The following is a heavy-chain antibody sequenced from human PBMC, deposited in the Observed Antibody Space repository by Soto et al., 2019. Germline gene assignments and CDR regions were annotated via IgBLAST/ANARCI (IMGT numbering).Heavy chain of an antibody. D-gene: IGHD3-10*01. Sequence: QIQVVQSEVEVKRPGASVRISCKASGYTLDNHAITWVRQAPGQGLEWMGWIGALLYNDATNYARKFQGRLTMARDTPPNTVYTDLGSLRSDDTAIYYCARGTKGAGGWYFDLWGRGTLVVVSS. CDR1: GYTLDNHA. V-gene: IGHV1-18*01. J-gene: IGHJ2*01. CDR2: IGALLYNDAT. CDR3: ARGTKGAGGWYFDL.